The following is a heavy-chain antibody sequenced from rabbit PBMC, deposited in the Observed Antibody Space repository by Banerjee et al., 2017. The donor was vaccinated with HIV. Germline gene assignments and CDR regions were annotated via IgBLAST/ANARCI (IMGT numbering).Heavy chain of an antibody. Sequence: QQQLVESGGDLVKPEGSLTLSCTASGFSFSNKAVMCWVRQTPGKGLEWIACINAVTGKAVYASWVKGRFTFSKTSSTTVTLQMTSLTAADTATYFCARVEVGNPTFHLWGPGTLVTVS. D-gene: IGHD4-2*01. V-gene: IGHV1S45*01. J-gene: IGHJ4*01. CDR2: INAVTGKA. CDR1: GFSFSNKAV. CDR3: ARVEVGNPTFHL.